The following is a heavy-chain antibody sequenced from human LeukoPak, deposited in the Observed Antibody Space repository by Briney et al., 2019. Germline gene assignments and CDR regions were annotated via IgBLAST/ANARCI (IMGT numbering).Heavy chain of an antibody. CDR1: GYTFTNYY. CDR3: AKSQKGYFDY. V-gene: IGHV1-2*06. J-gene: IGHJ4*02. CDR2: INPNSGDT. Sequence: ASVKVSCKASGYTFTNYYIHWVRQAPGQGLEWMGRINPNSGDTNYAQKFRGRVTMTRDTSITTAYMELSGLRSDDTAVYYCAKSQKGYFDYWGQGTLVTVSS.